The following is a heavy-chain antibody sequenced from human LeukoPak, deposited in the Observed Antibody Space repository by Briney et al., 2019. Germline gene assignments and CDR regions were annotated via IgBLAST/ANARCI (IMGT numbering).Heavy chain of an antibody. CDR1: GFTFSNAW. J-gene: IGHJ4*02. Sequence: GGSLRLSCAASGFTFSNAWMSWVRQAPGKGLEWVGRIKRKIDGGTTDYAAPVKGRFTISRDNAKNSLYLQMNSLRDEDTAVYYCARDRGYYDSSGIIWGQGTLVTVSS. V-gene: IGHV3-15*01. CDR2: IKRKIDGGTT. D-gene: IGHD3-22*01. CDR3: ARDRGYYDSSGII.